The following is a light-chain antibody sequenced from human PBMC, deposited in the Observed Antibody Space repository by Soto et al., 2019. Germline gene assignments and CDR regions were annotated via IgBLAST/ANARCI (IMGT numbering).Light chain of an antibody. CDR1: SSDVGAYYS. V-gene: IGLV2-14*01. CDR3: SSYTSGSSHYV. CDR2: GVT. Sequence: QSVLTQPASVSGSPGQSITISCSGTSSDVGAYYSVSWYQHHPGKAPKLIIYGVTNRPSGVSNRFSCSKSGNTASLTISGLQAEDEADYHCSSYTSGSSHYVFGTGTKVTVL. J-gene: IGLJ1*01.